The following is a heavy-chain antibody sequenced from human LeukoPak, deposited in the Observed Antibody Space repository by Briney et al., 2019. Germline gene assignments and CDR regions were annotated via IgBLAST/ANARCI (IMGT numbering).Heavy chain of an antibody. CDR3: ARDLSLFFGSGSPYYYGMDV. J-gene: IGHJ6*02. Sequence: SETLSLTCTVSGGSISGYYYNWIGQPPGKGLEWIGYIYYSGSTNYNPSLKSRVTISVDTSKNQFSLKLSSVTAADTAVYYCARDLSLFFGSGSPYYYGMDVWGQGTTVTVSS. D-gene: IGHD3-10*01. CDR1: GGSISGYY. CDR2: IYYSGST. V-gene: IGHV4-59*01.